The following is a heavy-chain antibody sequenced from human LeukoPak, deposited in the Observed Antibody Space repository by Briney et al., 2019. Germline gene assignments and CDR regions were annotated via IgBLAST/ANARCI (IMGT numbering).Heavy chain of an antibody. CDR1: GVSISSYY. CDR2: ISYSGGT. Sequence: PSETLSLTCSVSGVSISSYYWSWIRQSPGKGLEWIGYISYSGGTNYNPSLTSRVTISLDTSKNQFSLQLSSVTAADTAVYYCVRGERLGGDYWGHGTLVTVSS. V-gene: IGHV4-59*01. D-gene: IGHD3-10*01. CDR3: VRGERLGGDY. J-gene: IGHJ4*01.